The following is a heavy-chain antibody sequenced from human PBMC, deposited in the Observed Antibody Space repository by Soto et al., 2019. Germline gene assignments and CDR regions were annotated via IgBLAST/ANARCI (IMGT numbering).Heavy chain of an antibody. CDR1: GFTFSSYS. CDR3: ATSGYAYYFDY. Sequence: GGSLRLSCAASGFTFSSYSMNWVRQAPGKGLEWVSSISSSSSYIYYADSVKGRFTISRDNAKNSLYLQMNSLRAEDTAVYYCATSGYAYYFDYWGQGTLVTVSS. CDR2: ISSSSSYI. V-gene: IGHV3-21*01. J-gene: IGHJ4*02. D-gene: IGHD1-1*01.